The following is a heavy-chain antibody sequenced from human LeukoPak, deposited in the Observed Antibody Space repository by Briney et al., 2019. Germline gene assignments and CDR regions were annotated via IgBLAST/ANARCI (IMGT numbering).Heavy chain of an antibody. CDR3: AKLEGITMVRGAKDGRDAFDI. CDR1: GFTFSSYG. D-gene: IGHD3-10*01. Sequence: GGSLRLSCAASGFTFSSYGMHWVRQAPGKGLEWVAVISYDGSNKYYADSVKGRFTISRDNSKNTLYLQMNSLRAEDTAVYYCAKLEGITMVRGAKDGRDAFDIWGQGTMVTVSS. V-gene: IGHV3-30*18. J-gene: IGHJ3*02. CDR2: ISYDGSNK.